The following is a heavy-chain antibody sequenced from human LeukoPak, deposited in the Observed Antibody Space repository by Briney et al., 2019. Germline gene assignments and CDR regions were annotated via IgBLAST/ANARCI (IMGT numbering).Heavy chain of an antibody. CDR1: GFTFKRYN. Sequence: GGSLRLSCAASGFTFKRYNMHWVRQAPGKGLEWVAFVEDDESSDSYADSVKGRFTISRDNSKSTVYLQMNSLRPEDTAVYYCVKDGRKYMFDYWGQGTLVTVSS. CDR2: VEDDESSD. D-gene: IGHD1-1*01. CDR3: VKDGRKYMFDY. J-gene: IGHJ4*02. V-gene: IGHV3-30*02.